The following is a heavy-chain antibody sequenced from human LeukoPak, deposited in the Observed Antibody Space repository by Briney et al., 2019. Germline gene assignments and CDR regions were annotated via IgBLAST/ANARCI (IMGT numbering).Heavy chain of an antibody. CDR2: INPNSGGT. CDR1: GYTFTGYY. Sequence: ASVKVSCKASGYTFTGYYMHWVRQAPGQGLEWMGWINPNSGGTNYAQKFQGRVTMTRDTSISTTYMELSRLRSDDTAVYYCARGSGGYSGYDNWFDPWGQGTLVTVSS. V-gene: IGHV1-2*02. J-gene: IGHJ5*02. D-gene: IGHD5-12*01. CDR3: ARGSGGYSGYDNWFDP.